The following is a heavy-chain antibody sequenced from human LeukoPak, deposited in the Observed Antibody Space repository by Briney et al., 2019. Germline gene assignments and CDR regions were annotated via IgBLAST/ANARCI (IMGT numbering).Heavy chain of an antibody. CDR1: GYSISSGYY. CDR3: ARARIMITFGRVGAFDI. CDR2: IYHSGST. D-gene: IGHD3-16*01. V-gene: IGHV4-38-2*02. J-gene: IGHJ3*02. Sequence: SETLSLTCTVSGYSISSGYYWGWIRQPPGKGLEWIGSIYHSGSTYYNPSLKSRVTISVDTSKNQFSLKLSSVTAADTAVYYCARARIMITFGRVGAFDIWGQGTMVTVSS.